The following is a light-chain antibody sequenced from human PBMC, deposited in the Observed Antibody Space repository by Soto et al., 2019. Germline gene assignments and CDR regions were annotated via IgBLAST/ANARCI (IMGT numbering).Light chain of an antibody. CDR3: QSYDSTLTRYV. Sequence: QSVLTQPPSVSGAPGQRVTISCTGSTSSIGAGYDVHWYQQVPGTSPKLHIYEDNNRPSGVPDRFSGSKSGASASLAITGLQAEDEADYYCQSYDSTLTRYVFGAGTKVTVL. CDR2: EDN. CDR1: TSSIGAGYD. V-gene: IGLV1-40*01. J-gene: IGLJ1*01.